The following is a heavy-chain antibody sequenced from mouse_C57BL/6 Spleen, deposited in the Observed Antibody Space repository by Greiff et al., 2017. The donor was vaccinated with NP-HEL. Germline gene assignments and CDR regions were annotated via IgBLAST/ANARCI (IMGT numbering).Heavy chain of an antibody. J-gene: IGHJ2*01. CDR3: ARSGTITTVDY. Sequence: QVQLQQPGAELVKPGASVKLSCKASGYTFTSYWMHWVKQRPGQGLEWIGMIHPNSGSTNYNEKFKSKATLTVDKSSSTAYMQLSSLTSEDSAVYYCARSGTITTVDYWGQGTTLTVSS. D-gene: IGHD1-1*01. V-gene: IGHV1-64*01. CDR2: IHPNSGST. CDR1: GYTFTSYW.